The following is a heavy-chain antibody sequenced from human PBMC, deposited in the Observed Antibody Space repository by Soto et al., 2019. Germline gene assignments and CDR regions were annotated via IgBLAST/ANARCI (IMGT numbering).Heavy chain of an antibody. CDR2: VYHTGST. V-gene: IGHV4-59*13. CDR3: ARRLFGSGWTLDS. D-gene: IGHD6-19*01. Sequence: SETLSLTCDVSGASITTYYWSWIRQAPGKGLEWIGNVYHTGSTDYNSSLRSRVTISVDTSKDQFSLNMNSVTAADTAVYYCARRLFGSGWTLDSWGQGALVTVSS. CDR1: GASITTYY. J-gene: IGHJ4*02.